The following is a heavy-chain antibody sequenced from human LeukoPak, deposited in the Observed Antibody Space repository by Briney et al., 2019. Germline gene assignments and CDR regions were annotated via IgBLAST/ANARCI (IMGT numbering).Heavy chain of an antibody. CDR2: INTNTGNP. V-gene: IGHV7-4-1*02. CDR3: ARDPRRPYGSGSYYNDDY. CDR1: GCTFTSYA. Sequence: ASVKVSCKASGCTFTSYAMNWVRQAPGQGLEWMGWINTNTGNPTYAQGFTGRFVFSLDTSVSTAYLQISSLKAEDTAVYYCARDPRRPYGSGSYYNDDYWGQGALVTVSS. J-gene: IGHJ4*02. D-gene: IGHD3-10*01.